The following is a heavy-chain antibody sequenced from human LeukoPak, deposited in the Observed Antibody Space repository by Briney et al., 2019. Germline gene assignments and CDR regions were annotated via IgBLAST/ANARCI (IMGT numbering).Heavy chain of an antibody. J-gene: IGHJ6*03. D-gene: IGHD4-17*01. Sequence: PSETLSLTCAVYGGSFSGYYWSWIRQPPGKGLEWIGEINHSGSTNYNPSLKSRVTISVDTSKNQFSLKLSSVTAADTAVYYCARLPFFGDHYYYYMDVWGKGTTVTVSS. V-gene: IGHV4-34*01. CDR3: ARLPFFGDHYYYYMDV. CDR2: INHSGST. CDR1: GGSFSGYY.